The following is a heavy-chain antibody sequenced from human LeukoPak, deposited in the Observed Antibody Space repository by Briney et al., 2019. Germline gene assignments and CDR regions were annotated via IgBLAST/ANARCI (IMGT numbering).Heavy chain of an antibody. J-gene: IGHJ4*02. Sequence: PSETLSLTCAVSGGSISSSNWWSWVRQPPGKGLEWIGEIYHSGSTNYNPSPKSRVTISVDTSKNQFSLKLSSVTAADTAVYYCARDPPTAAGDYWGQGTLVTVSS. V-gene: IGHV4-4*02. D-gene: IGHD6-25*01. CDR2: IYHSGST. CDR3: ARDPPTAAGDY. CDR1: GGSISSSNW.